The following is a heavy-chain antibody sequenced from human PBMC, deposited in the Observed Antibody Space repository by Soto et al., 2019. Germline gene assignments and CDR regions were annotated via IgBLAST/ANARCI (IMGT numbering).Heavy chain of an antibody. D-gene: IGHD1-26*01. V-gene: IGHV3-23*01. CDR1: GFTCSSYA. CDR3: AKDQAIVGATYFDY. CDR2: ISASGGTT. Sequence: VGSLRHSWTASGFTCSSYAMTWVRQAPGRGLEGVSGISASGGTTWYADSVRGRFAASRDNSKSTVYLQMDNLRAEDTAVYYCAKDQAIVGATYFDYWGQGTLVTVSS. J-gene: IGHJ4*02.